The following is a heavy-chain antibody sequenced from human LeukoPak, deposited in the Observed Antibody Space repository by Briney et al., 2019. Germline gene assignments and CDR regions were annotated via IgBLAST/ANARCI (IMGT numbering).Heavy chain of an antibody. V-gene: IGHV3-74*01. J-gene: IGHJ6*02. Sequence: PGGSLRLSCAASGFTFSIYWMHWVRQAPGKGLVWVSRINSDGSSTSYADPVKGRFTISRDNAKNTLYLQMNSLRAEDTAVYYCVRATMYYGMDVWGQETTVTVSS. D-gene: IGHD4/OR15-4a*01. CDR2: INSDGSST. CDR3: VRATMYYGMDV. CDR1: GFTFSIYW.